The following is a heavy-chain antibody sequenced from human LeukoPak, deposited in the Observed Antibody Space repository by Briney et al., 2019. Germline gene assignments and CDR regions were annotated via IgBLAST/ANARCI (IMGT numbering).Heavy chain of an antibody. CDR3: ATPLMTIVPAFDI. D-gene: IGHD3-16*01. CDR1: GYTFTSYD. J-gene: IGHJ3*02. V-gene: IGHV1-8*01. Sequence: GASVKVSCKASGYTFTSYDINWVRQATGQGLEWMGWMNPNSGNTGYAQKFQGRVTMTEDTSTDTAYMELSSLRSEDTAVYYCATPLMTIVPAFDIWGQGTMVTVSS. CDR2: MNPNSGNT.